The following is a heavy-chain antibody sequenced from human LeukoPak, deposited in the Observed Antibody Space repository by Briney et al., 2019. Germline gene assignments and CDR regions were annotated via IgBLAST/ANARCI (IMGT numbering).Heavy chain of an antibody. V-gene: IGHV3-9*01. J-gene: IGHJ6*02. CDR2: SSWNSGSI. Sequence: GGSLRLSCAASGFTFDDYAMHWVRQAPGKGLEWVSGSSWNSGSIGYADSVKGRFTISRDNAKNSLYLQMNSLRAEDTALYYCAKARALYYYYYGMDVWGQGTTVTVSS. CDR1: GFTFDDYA. CDR3: AKARALYYYYYGMDV.